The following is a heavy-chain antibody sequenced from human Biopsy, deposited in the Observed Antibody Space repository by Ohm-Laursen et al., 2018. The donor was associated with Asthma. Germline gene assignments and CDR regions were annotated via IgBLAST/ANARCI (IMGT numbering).Heavy chain of an antibody. Sequence: PSQTLSLTCAVYPGSFSGFFWTWIRQSPGKGLEWIGETNERGVTNNNPSLKSRVIISMDTYWNRVSLKLTSVTAADTAVYYCARGPELDVWGQGTTVTVSS. CDR3: ARGPELDV. J-gene: IGHJ6*02. CDR2: TNERGVT. V-gene: IGHV4-34*01. CDR1: PGSFSGFF.